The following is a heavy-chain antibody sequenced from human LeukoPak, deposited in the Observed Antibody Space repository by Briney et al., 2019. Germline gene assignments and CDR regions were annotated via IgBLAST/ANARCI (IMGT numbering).Heavy chain of an antibody. J-gene: IGHJ4*02. CDR2: ISSSTSCI. D-gene: IGHD4-17*01. CDR3: ARAGGSTVSHSDY. Sequence: GGSLRLSCAASGFTFSSYSMNWIRQAPGKGLEWVSSISSSTSCIYYADSVKGRFTISKDNAKNSLYLQMNSLRAEDTAVYYCARAGGSTVSHSDYWGQGTLVTVSS. V-gene: IGHV3-21*01. CDR1: GFTFSSYS.